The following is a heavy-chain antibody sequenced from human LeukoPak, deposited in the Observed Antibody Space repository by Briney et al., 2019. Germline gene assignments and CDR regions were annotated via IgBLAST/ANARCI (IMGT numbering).Heavy chain of an antibody. CDR3: ARANYDSSAVDAFDI. CDR1: GFTFRDYS. D-gene: IGHD3-22*01. V-gene: IGHV3-11*01. J-gene: IGHJ3*02. Sequence: GGSLRLSCAASGFTFRDYSMSWIRQAPGKGLEWVAYTNTAGNTIYYADSMKGRFTISRDKAKNPLYLKMNTLRAEDTAVYYCARANYDSSAVDAFDIWGQGTMVIVSP. CDR2: TNTAGNTI.